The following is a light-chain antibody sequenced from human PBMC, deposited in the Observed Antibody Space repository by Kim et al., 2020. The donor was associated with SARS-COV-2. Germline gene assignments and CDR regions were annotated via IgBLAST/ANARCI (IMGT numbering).Light chain of an antibody. CDR3: NSRDSNDNVV. CDR2: GKN. V-gene: IGLV3-19*01. CDR1: SLRSYY. J-gene: IGLJ2*01. Sequence: SSELTQDPAVSVAFGQTVRITCQGDSLRSYYATWYQQKPGQAPIVVIYGKNNRPSGIPDRFSGSSPGNTASLTITGTQAGDEADYYCNSRDSNDNVVF.